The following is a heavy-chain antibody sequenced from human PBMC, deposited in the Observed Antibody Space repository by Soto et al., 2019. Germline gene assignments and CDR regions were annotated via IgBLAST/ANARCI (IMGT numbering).Heavy chain of an antibody. V-gene: IGHV4-31*03. Sequence: PSETLSLTCTVSGGSISSGGYYWSWIRQHPGKGLEWIGYIYYSGSTYYNPSLKSRVTISVDTSKNQFSLKLSSVTAADTAVYYCARVAGYGDYMWVFDYWGQGTLVTVSS. CDR2: IYYSGST. CDR3: ARVAGYGDYMWVFDY. J-gene: IGHJ4*02. D-gene: IGHD4-17*01. CDR1: GGSISSGGYY.